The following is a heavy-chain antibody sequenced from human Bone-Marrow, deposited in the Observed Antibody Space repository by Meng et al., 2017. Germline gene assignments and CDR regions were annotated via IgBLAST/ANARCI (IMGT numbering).Heavy chain of an antibody. V-gene: IGHV3-7*01. CDR2: IKQDGSEK. Sequence: GESLKISCAASGFTFSSYWMSWVRQAPGKGLEWVANIKQDGSEKYYVDSVKGRFTISRDNAKNSLYLQMNSLRAEDTAVYYCAREGYYYDSSGPFDYWGQGTLVTVSS. D-gene: IGHD3-22*01. CDR3: AREGYYYDSSGPFDY. J-gene: IGHJ4*02. CDR1: GFTFSSYW.